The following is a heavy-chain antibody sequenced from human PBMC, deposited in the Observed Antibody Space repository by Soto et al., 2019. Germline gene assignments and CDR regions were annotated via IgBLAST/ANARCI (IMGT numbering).Heavy chain of an antibody. J-gene: IGHJ5*02. V-gene: IGHV3-21*01. D-gene: IGHD2-15*01. Sequence: GGSLRLSCAASGFTFSSYSMNWVRQAPGKGLEWVSSISSSSSYIYYADSVKGRFTLSRDNAQNSLSLQMNNLRVDDTALYYCARGLKKFVASWFDPWGQGTLVTVSS. CDR2: ISSSSSYI. CDR1: GFTFSSYS. CDR3: ARGLKKFVASWFDP.